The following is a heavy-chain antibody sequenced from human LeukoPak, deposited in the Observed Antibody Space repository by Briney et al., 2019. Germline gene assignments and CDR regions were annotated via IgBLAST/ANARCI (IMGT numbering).Heavy chain of an antibody. CDR2: ISRSGSTI. CDR1: TFTLSSYE. CDR3: ASGYDLPY. V-gene: IGHV3-48*03. Sequence: TGGSLRLSCAASTFTLSSYEMNWVRQAPGKGLEWISYISRSGSTIYYADSVKGRFTISRDNAKNSLCLQMNSLRAEDTAVYYCASGYDLPYWGQGTLVTVSS. J-gene: IGHJ4*02. D-gene: IGHD5-12*01.